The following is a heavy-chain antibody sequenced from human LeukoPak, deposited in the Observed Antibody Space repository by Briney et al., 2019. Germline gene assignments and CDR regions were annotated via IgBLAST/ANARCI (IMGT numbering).Heavy chain of an antibody. V-gene: IGHV1-69*01. J-gene: IGHJ6*03. CDR2: IIPIFGTA. D-gene: IGHD6-6*01. CDR3: ARDLAARGNYYYYYMDV. CDR1: GGTFSSYA. Sequence: SVKVSCKASGGTFSSYAISWVRQAPGQGLEWMGGIIPIFGTANYAQKFQGRVTITADESTSTTYMELSSLRSEDTAVYYCARDLAARGNYYYYYMDVWGKGTTVTVSS.